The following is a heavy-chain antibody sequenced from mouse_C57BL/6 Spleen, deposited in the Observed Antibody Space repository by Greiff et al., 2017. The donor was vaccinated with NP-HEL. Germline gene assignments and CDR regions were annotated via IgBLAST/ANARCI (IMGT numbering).Heavy chain of an antibody. CDR1: GYAFSSYW. CDR2: IYPGDGDT. CDR3: ARDYGSSMDY. V-gene: IGHV1-80*01. J-gene: IGHJ4*01. Sequence: VHLVESGAELVKPGASVKISCKASGYAFSSYWMNWVKQRPGKGLEWIGQIYPGDGDTNYNGKFKGKATLTADKSSSTAYMQLSSLTSEDSAVYFCARDYGSSMDYWGQGTSVTVSS. D-gene: IGHD1-1*01.